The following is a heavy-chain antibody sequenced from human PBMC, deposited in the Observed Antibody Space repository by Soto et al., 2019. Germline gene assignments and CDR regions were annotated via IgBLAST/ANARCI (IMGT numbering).Heavy chain of an antibody. CDR3: ATLNSFGSDF. CDR1: GLTFSNFW. V-gene: IGHV3-74*01. CDR2: VTGDGTTT. J-gene: IGHJ4*01. D-gene: IGHD3-3*01. Sequence: HPVGSLRLSCAVSGLTFSNFWMHWVRQAPGKGLVWVSRVTGDGTTTDYADSVKGRFTISRDNAKNTVFLQMNSLRAEDTAVYYCATLNSFGSDFWGHGTLVTVSS.